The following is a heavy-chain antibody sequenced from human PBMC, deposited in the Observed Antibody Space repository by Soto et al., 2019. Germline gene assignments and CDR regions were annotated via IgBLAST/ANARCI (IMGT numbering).Heavy chain of an antibody. D-gene: IGHD3-22*01. CDR3: ARDAFRDSSGYYSVSDY. Sequence: ASVKVSCKTSGYTFTIYDISWVRQAPGQGLEWMGRISTHNGNTKYAQNLQGRVTMTTDTSTTTAYMELGSLRSDDTAVYYCARDAFRDSSGYYSVSDYWGQGTLVTVSS. V-gene: IGHV1-18*01. J-gene: IGHJ4*02. CDR2: ISTHNGNT. CDR1: GYTFTIYD.